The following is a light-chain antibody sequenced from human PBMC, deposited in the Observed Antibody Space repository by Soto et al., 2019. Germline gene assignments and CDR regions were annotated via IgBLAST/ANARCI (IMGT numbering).Light chain of an antibody. CDR1: SSNIGRNH. Sequence: QPVLTQPPSASGTPGQRVTISCSGSSSNIGRNHVSWYQQLPGTAPKLLIYSDNQRPSGVPDRLSGSKSGTSASLAISGLQSEDEADYFCAAWDDSLNGHVLFGGGTKLTVL. CDR3: AAWDDSLNGHVL. V-gene: IGLV1-44*01. CDR2: SDN. J-gene: IGLJ2*01.